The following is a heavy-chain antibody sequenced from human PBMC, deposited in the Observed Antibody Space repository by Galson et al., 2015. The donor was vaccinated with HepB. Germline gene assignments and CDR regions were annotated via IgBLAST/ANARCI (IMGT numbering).Heavy chain of an antibody. J-gene: IGHJ3*02. D-gene: IGHD6-6*01. CDR2: ISWNSGSI. V-gene: IGHV3-9*01. CDR1: GFTFDDYA. CDR3: AKDFEYSSSRWAFDI. Sequence: SLRLSCAASGFTFDDYAMHWVRQAPGKGLEWVSGISWNSGSIGYADSVKGRFTISRDNAKNSLYLQMNSLRAEDTALYYCAKDFEYSSSRWAFDIWGQGTMVTVSS.